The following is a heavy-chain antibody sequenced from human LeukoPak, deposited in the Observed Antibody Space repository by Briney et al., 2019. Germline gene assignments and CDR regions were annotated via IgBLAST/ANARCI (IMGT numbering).Heavy chain of an antibody. CDR1: GFIFSSYT. V-gene: IGHV3-64D*06. CDR3: VKRSTYFFDY. CDR2: ISSNGDTT. J-gene: IGHJ4*02. Sequence: PGRSLRLSCSASGFIFSSYTMHWVRQAPGKGLEYVSAISSNGDTTYYADSVKGRFTISRDNSKNTLYLQMSSLRAEDTAVYYCVKRSTYFFDYWGQGTLVTVSS.